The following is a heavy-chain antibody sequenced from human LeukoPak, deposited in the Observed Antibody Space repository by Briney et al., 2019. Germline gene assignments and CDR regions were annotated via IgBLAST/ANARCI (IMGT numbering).Heavy chain of an antibody. Sequence: GATVKISCKASGYTFTDYYMHWVQQAPGKGLEWMGRVDPEDGETIYAEKFQGRVTITADTSTDTAYMELSSLRSEDTAVYYCARPHYYDSKYYYYYYMDVWGKGTTVTVSS. J-gene: IGHJ6*03. D-gene: IGHD3-22*01. CDR3: ARPHYYDSKYYYYYYMDV. CDR1: GYTFTDYY. V-gene: IGHV1-69-2*01. CDR2: VDPEDGET.